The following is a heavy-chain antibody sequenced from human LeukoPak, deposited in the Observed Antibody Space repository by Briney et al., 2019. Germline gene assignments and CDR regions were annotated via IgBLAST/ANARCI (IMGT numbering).Heavy chain of an antibody. CDR2: ISSKSGYI. CDR3: ARVRTAYYPDY. Sequence: PGGSLRLSCVASGFTFDTYTMNWVRQAPGKGLEWVSSISSKSGYIHYADSVKGRFIISRDNAKNSLSLQMNSLRAEDTAVYYCARVRTAYYPDYWGQGTLVTFSS. CDR1: GFTFDTYT. J-gene: IGHJ4*02. D-gene: IGHD3/OR15-3a*01. V-gene: IGHV3-21*01.